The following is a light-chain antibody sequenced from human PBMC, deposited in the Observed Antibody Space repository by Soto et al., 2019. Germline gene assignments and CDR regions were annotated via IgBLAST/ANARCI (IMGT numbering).Light chain of an antibody. CDR1: QSVSNN. CDR2: GAS. J-gene: IGKJ1*01. Sequence: EIVFTQSPGTLSLSPGERATLSCRASQSVSNNYLAWYQQKPGQAPRLLIYGASSRATGIPARFSGSGSGTEFTLTISSLQSEDSAVYFCQQYNNWPRTFGQGTKVDIK. V-gene: IGKV3-15*01. CDR3: QQYNNWPRT.